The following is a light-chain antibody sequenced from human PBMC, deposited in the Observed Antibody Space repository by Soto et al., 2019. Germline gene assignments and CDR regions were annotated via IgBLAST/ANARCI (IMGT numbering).Light chain of an antibody. J-gene: IGLJ2*01. CDR1: SSDVGGYNY. Sequence: QSALTQPASVSGSPGQSITISCTGTSSDVGGYNYVSWYQQHPGKTPKLMIYDVSKRPSGVSNRFSGSKSGNTASLTISGLQAEDEADYYCSSYTSSRGYVVFGGGTKLTVL. CDR2: DVS. CDR3: SSYTSSRGYVV. V-gene: IGLV2-14*01.